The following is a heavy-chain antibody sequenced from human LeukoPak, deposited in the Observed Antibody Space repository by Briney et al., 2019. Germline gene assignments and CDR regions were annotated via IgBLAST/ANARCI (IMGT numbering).Heavy chain of an antibody. CDR1: GGSISTYY. CDR2: IDNSGST. Sequence: SETLSLTCTVSGGSISTYYWSWIRQPPGKGLEWIGYIDNSGSTNYNPSLKSRVTISVDTSKNQFSLKLSSVTAADTAVYYCARGSQDYYGSGSYYPYWGQGTLVTVSS. CDR3: ARGSQDYYGSGSYYPY. D-gene: IGHD3-10*01. V-gene: IGHV4-59*01. J-gene: IGHJ4*02.